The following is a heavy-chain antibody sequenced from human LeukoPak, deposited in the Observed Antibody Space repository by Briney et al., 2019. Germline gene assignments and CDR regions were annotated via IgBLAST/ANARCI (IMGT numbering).Heavy chain of an antibody. CDR3: ARVFSSSWYEWYFDL. Sequence: GASVKVSCKASGYTFTTYGITWVRQAPGQGLEWMGWISAYNGITNYAQNLQGRVTMTTDTSTSTAYMELRSLRSDDTAVYYCARVFSSSWYEWYFDLWGRGTLVTVSS. CDR1: GYTFTTYG. J-gene: IGHJ2*01. D-gene: IGHD6-13*01. V-gene: IGHV1-18*01. CDR2: ISAYNGIT.